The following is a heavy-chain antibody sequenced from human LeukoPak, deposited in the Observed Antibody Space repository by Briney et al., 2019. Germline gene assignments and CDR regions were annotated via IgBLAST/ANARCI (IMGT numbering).Heavy chain of an antibody. J-gene: IGHJ4*02. D-gene: IGHD6-19*01. CDR3: ARTYSSGWYVDY. V-gene: IGHV4-34*01. CDR1: GGSFSGYY. CDR2: INHSGST. Sequence: PSETLSLTCAVHGGSFSGYYWSWIRQPPGKGLEWIGEINHSGSTNYNPSLKSRVTISVDTSKNQFSLKLSSVTAADTAVYYCARTYSSGWYVDYWGQGTLVTVSS.